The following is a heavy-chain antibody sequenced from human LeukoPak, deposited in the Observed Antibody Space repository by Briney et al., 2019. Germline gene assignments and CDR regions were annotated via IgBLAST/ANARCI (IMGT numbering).Heavy chain of an antibody. V-gene: IGHV3-23*01. D-gene: IGHD2-8*01. CDR3: AKGQHYTNTWFDY. J-gene: IGHJ4*02. CDR2: LSDSGGNT. CDR1: GFTFSSYA. Sequence: GGSLRLSCAASGFTFSSYAMTWVRQAPGKGLDWVSTLSDSGGNTYYADSVKGRFTISRDNSKNTLYLQMNSLRVEGTAVYYCAKGQHYTNTWFDYRGQGAPVTVSS.